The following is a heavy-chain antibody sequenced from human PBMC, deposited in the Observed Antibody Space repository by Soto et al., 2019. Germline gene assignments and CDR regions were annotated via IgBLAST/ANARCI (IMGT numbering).Heavy chain of an antibody. J-gene: IGHJ4*02. CDR1: GGSISTGGYY. CDR3: ARGEIRFAL. CDR2: IYYSGST. Sequence: PSETLSLTCTVSGGSISTGGYYWSWIRQHPGKGLEWIGYIYYSGSTYYNPSLKSRITISVDTSKNQFSLKLSSVTAADTAVYYCARGEIRFALWGQGALVTIST. V-gene: IGHV4-31*03. D-gene: IGHD1-26*01.